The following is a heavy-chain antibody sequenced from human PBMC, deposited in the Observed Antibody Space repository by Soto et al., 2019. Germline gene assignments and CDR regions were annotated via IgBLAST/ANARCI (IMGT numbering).Heavy chain of an antibody. D-gene: IGHD2-21*02. CDR3: GVVVTADPYYYYYGMDV. Sequence: QVQLVQSGAEVKKPGSSVKVSCKASGGTFSSYAISWVRQAPGQGLEWMGGVIPIFGTANYEQKFQGRVTMTAAESTTRADQEQISLRTEDTAVYYCGVVVTADPYYYYYGMDVWGQGTTVTVSS. V-gene: IGHV1-69*12. CDR1: GGTFSSYA. CDR2: VIPIFGTA. J-gene: IGHJ6*02.